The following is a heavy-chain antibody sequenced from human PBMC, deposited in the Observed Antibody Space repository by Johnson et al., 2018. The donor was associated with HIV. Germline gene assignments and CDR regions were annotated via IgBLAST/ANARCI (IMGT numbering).Heavy chain of an antibody. CDR1: GFSVSNNY. J-gene: IGHJ3*02. D-gene: IGHD6-13*01. V-gene: IGHV3-66*01. CDR2: IYSGGRT. CDR3: ARDGESQQLPLADAFDI. Sequence: EVQLVESGGGLVQPGGSLRLSCGASGFSVSNNYMNWVRQAPGKGLEWVSVIYSGGRTYYADSVRGRFTISRDNSRNTLYLQMSSLRAEDTAMYYCARDGESQQLPLADAFDIWGQGTMVTVSS.